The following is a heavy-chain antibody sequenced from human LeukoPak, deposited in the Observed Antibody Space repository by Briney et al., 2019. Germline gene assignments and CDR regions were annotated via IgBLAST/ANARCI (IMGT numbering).Heavy chain of an antibody. CDR1: GFTFSDRD. V-gene: IGHV3-72*01. CDR2: SRNKAKSHTT. J-gene: IGHJ6*02. CDR3: ALGSYYYYGLDV. Sequence: TWGSLRLSCAASGFTFSDRDMDWVRQAPGKGLEWVGRSRNKAKSHTTEYAASVKGRFTISRDNSNNSVWLQMNSLKTEDTAVYYCALGSYYYYGLDVWGQGTTVTVSS.